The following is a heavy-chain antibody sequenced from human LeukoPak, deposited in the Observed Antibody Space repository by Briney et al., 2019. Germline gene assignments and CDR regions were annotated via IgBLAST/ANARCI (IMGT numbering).Heavy chain of an antibody. V-gene: IGHV4-61*02. CDR2: IYTSGST. J-gene: IGHJ4*02. D-gene: IGHD4-17*01. CDR3: ARDWAIYGDYEGIVDY. CDR1: GGSISSGSYY. Sequence: PSETLSLTCTVSGGSISSGSYYWSWIRQPAGKGLEWIGRIYTSGSTNYNPSLKSRVTISVDTSKNQFSLKLSSVTAADTAVYYCARDWAIYGDYEGIVDYWGQGTLVTVSS.